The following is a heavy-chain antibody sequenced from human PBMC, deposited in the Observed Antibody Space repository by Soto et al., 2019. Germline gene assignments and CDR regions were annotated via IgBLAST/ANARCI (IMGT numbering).Heavy chain of an antibody. J-gene: IGHJ4*02. D-gene: IGHD3-3*01. V-gene: IGHV3-49*03. Sequence: PGGSLRLSCTASGFTFGYYAMSWFRQAPGKGLEWVGFIRSKAYGVTTEYAASAKGRFTISRDDSKSIAYLQMNSLKTEDTAVYYCTRGGFWSGPDYWGQGTLVTVSS. CDR3: TRGGFWSGPDY. CDR1: GFTFGYYA. CDR2: IRSKAYGVTT.